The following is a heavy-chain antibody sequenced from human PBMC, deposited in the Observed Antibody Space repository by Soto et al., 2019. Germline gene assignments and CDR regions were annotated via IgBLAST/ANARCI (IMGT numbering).Heavy chain of an antibody. D-gene: IGHD2-8*01. CDR1: GYSFTDYD. V-gene: IGHV1-2*04. CDR3: ARGDSTDCSNGVCSFFYNHDMDV. Sequence: ASVKVSCKASGYSFTDYDIHWVRQAPGQGLEWLGRINPKSGGTSTAQKFQGWVTMTTDTSISTASMELTRLTSDDTAIYYCARGDSTDCSNGVCSFFYNHDMDVWGQGTTVTVSS. CDR2: INPKSGGT. J-gene: IGHJ6*02.